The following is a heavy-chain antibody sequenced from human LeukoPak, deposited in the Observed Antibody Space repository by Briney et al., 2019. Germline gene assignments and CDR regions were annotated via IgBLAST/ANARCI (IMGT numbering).Heavy chain of an antibody. J-gene: IGHJ5*02. Sequence: SVKVSCTASVGTVRSSAITSVRQAPGHGREWRGGIIPIFGTANYAQKFQGIVTITTDESRSTAYMELSSLRSEDTAVYYCARTDIVVVPAAIRVNWFDPWGQGTLVTVSS. CDR3: ARTDIVVVPAAIRVNWFDP. D-gene: IGHD2-2*01. V-gene: IGHV1-69*05. CDR2: IIPIFGTA. CDR1: VGTVRSSA.